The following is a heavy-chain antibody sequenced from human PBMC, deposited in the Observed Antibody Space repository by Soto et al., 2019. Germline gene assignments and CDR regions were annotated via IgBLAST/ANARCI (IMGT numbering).Heavy chain of an antibody. CDR2: ISFSSTTI. D-gene: IGHD2-8*01. CDR3: ARDNGMAGSFDP. J-gene: IGHJ5*02. Sequence: QLVESGGGLVQPGGSLRLSCAASGFAFSTYSMNWVRQAPGKGLEWVSYISFSSTTIFYEDSVRGRFTISRDNAKNSLYLQMNTLRDEDTAVYYCARDNGMAGSFDPWGQGTLVTVSS. CDR1: GFAFSTYS. V-gene: IGHV3-48*02.